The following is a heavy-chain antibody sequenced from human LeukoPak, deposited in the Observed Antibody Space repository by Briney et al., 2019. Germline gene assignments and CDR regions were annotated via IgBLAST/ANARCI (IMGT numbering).Heavy chain of an antibody. CDR2: TYYRSKWYH. CDR1: GDSVSSNSAA. CDR3: ARVAAVAGDYWYFDL. Sequence: SQTLSLTCAISGDSVSSNSAAWNWIRQSPSRGLEWLGRTYYRSKWYHDYAISVKSRITINPDTSKNQFSLQLSSVTPEDTAVYYCARVAAVAGDYWYFDLWGRGTLVTVSS. V-gene: IGHV6-1*01. D-gene: IGHD6-19*01. J-gene: IGHJ2*01.